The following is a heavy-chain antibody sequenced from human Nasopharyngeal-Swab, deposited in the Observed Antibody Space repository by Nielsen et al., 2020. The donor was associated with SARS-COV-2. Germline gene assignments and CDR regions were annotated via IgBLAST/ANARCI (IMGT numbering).Heavy chain of an antibody. V-gene: IGHV7-4-1*02. CDR2: INPNTGNP. D-gene: IGHD3-22*01. Sequence: ASVHVSCKASGYTFTSYAMNWVRQAPGQGLEWMGWINPNTGNPTYAQGFTGRFVFSLDTSVSTAYLQISSLKAEDTAVYYCAKDYSSDSSGPFDYWGQGTLVTVSS. CDR1: GYTFTSYA. CDR3: AKDYSSDSSGPFDY. J-gene: IGHJ4*02.